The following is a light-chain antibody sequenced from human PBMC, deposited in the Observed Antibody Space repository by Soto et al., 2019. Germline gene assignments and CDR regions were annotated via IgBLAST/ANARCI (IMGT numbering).Light chain of an antibody. CDR3: QQYGSSPWT. V-gene: IGKV3-20*01. Sequence: EIVLTQSPGTLSLSPGERATLSCRASQSVSSSYLAWYQQKPGQAPRLLMYCASSRATGIPDRFSGSGSGTDFTLTISRLEPEDFAVYYWQQYGSSPWTFGQGTKVEIK. J-gene: IGKJ1*01. CDR2: CAS. CDR1: QSVSSSY.